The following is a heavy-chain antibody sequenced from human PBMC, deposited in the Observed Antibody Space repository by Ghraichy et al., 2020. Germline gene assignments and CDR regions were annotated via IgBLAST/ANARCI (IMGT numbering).Heavy chain of an antibody. CDR1: GFTFDDYA. Sequence: SLRLSCAASGFTFDDYAMHWVRQAPGKGLEWVSGISWNSGSIGYADSVKGRFTISRDNAKNSLYLQMNSLRAEDTALYYCAKDMGIIAARTLLGEAFDIWGQGTMVTVSS. D-gene: IGHD6-6*01. V-gene: IGHV3-9*01. CDR3: AKDMGIIAARTLLGEAFDI. CDR2: ISWNSGSI. J-gene: IGHJ3*02.